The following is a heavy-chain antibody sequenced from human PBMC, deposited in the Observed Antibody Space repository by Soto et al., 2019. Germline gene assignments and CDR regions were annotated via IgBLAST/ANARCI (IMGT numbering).Heavy chain of an antibody. V-gene: IGHV4-4*07. CDR1: GGSISSYY. CDR3: ARACSSNSCYDVFDY. Sequence: ETLSLTCTVSGGSISSYYWSWIRQPAGKGLEWIGRIYTSGSTNYNPSLKSRVTMSVDTSKNQFSLKLSSVTAADTAVYYCARACSSNSCYDVFDYWGQGTLVTVSS. D-gene: IGHD2-2*01. J-gene: IGHJ4*02. CDR2: IYTSGST.